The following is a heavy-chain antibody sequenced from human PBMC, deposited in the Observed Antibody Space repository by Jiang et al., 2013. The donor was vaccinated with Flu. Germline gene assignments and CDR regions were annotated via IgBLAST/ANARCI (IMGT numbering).Heavy chain of an antibody. CDR2: IDWDDDK. J-gene: IGHJ4*02. Sequence: KPTQTLTLTCTFSGFSLSTGGMCVTWIRQPPGKALEWLALIDWDDDKYYSTSLKTRLTISRDTSKNQVVLTMTNMDPVDTGTYYCARSSGGRLKIDHWGQGTLVTVSS. CDR1: GFSLSTGGMC. D-gene: IGHD2-15*01. CDR3: ARSSGGRLKIDH. V-gene: IGHV2-70*01.